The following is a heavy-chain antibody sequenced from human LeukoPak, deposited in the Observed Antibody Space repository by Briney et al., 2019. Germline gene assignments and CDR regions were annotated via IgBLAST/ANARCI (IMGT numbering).Heavy chain of an antibody. CDR2: INHSGST. Sequence: SETLSLTCAVYGGSFSGYYWSWIRQPPGKGLEWIGEINHSGSTNYNPSLKSRVTISVDTSKNQFSLKLSSVTAADTAVYYCARGRRIHWFDPWGQGTLVTASS. CDR1: GGSFSGYY. CDR3: ARGRRIHWFDP. V-gene: IGHV4-34*01. J-gene: IGHJ5*02.